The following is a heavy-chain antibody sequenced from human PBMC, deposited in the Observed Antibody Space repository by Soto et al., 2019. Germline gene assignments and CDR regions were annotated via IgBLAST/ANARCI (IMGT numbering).Heavy chain of an antibody. V-gene: IGHV3-64D*06. D-gene: IGHD2-15*01. J-gene: IGHJ4*02. CDR2: ISSNGAST. CDR3: VKDRWIDY. Sequence: LRLSCSVSGFTFSPYAMHWVRQAPGKGLEYVSSISSNGASTYYADSVKGRFTISRDNSKNTLYLQMSSLRSEDTAVYYCVKDRWIDYWGQGTLVTVSS. CDR1: GFTFSPYA.